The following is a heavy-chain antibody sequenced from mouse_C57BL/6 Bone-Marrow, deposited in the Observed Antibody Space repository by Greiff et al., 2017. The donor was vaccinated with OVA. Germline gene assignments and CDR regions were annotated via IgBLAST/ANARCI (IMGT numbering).Heavy chain of an antibody. Sequence: EVQLMESGEGLVKPGGSLKLSCAASGFTFSSYAMSWVRQTPEQRLEWVAYISSGGDYIYYADTVKGRFTISRDNARNTLYLQMSSLKSEDTAMYYCTRDYYGSLYFDYWGQGTTLTVSS. V-gene: IGHV5-9-1*02. D-gene: IGHD1-1*01. CDR3: TRDYYGSLYFDY. J-gene: IGHJ2*01. CDR2: ISSGGDYI. CDR1: GFTFSSYA.